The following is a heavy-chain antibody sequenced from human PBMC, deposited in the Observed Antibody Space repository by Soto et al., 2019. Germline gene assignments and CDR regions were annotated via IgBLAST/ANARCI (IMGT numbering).Heavy chain of an antibody. D-gene: IGHD3-10*01. CDR3: AAGALPEEFDAFDI. CDR1: GSNVSSNY. J-gene: IGHJ3*02. Sequence: PGGSLRLSCAASGSNVSSNYMSWVRQAPGKGLDWVSVIYRNGKTYYADSVKGRFIISRDNSKNTLYLQMNSLRADDTAVYYCAAGALPEEFDAFDIWGQGTMVTVSS. V-gene: IGHV3-66*01. CDR2: IYRNGKT.